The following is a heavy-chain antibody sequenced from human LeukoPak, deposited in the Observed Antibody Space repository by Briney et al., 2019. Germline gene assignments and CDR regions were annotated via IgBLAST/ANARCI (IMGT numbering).Heavy chain of an antibody. D-gene: IGHD6-13*01. J-gene: IGHJ5*02. V-gene: IGHV1-18*01. CDR2: ISAYNGNT. CDR1: GYTFTSYG. CDR3: ARDLLPGIAAAGTGWFDP. Sequence: ASVKVSCKASGYTFTSYGISWVRQAPGQGLEWMGWISAYNGNTNYAQKLQGRVTMTTDTSTSTAYMELRSLGSDDTAVYYCARDLLPGIAAAGTGWFDPWGQGTLVTVSS.